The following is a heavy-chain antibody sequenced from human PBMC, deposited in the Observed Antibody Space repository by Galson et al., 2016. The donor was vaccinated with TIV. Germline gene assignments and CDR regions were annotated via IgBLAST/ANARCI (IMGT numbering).Heavy chain of an antibody. CDR3: AAKPHSRQPDYFYHTGYPFDT. CDR2: IYPGDSDT. Sequence: QSGAEVKKPGESLKISCKGSGYSFTTYWIGWVRQMPGKGLEWMGIIYPGDSDTRYTPSFQGQVTISADKSISTAYLQWSSLKASDTAMYFCAAKPHSRQPDYFYHTGYPFDTWGQGTLVTVSS. J-gene: IGHJ4*02. V-gene: IGHV5-51*01. D-gene: IGHD5-12*01. CDR1: GYSFTTYW.